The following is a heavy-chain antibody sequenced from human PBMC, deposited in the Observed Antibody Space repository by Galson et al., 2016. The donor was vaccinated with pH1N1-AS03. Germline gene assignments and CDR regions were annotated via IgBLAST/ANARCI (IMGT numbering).Heavy chain of an antibody. CDR2: IDWDDGT. CDR1: GFSLSTGGMR. J-gene: IGHJ6*02. CDR3: ARTLNYNTGLDV. V-gene: IGHV2-70*04. Sequence: ALVKPTQTLTLTCTVSGFSLSTGGMRVSWIRQPPGKALEWLGRIDWDDGTFYSTSLKTRLTISRDTSKNQVGLTMTNMDPVDTGTYYCARTLNYNTGLDVWGPGATVTVSS. D-gene: IGHD5-24*01.